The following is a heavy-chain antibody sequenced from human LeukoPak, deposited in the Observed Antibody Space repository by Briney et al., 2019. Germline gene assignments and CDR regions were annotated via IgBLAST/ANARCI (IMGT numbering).Heavy chain of an antibody. V-gene: IGHV4-4*09. CDR2: IYTSGST. D-gene: IGHD2-15*01. Sequence: SETLSLTCTVSGGSISSYYWSWIRQPPGKGLEWIGYIYTSGSTNYNPSLKSRVTISVDTSKNQFSLKLSSVTAADTAVYYCASLGYCSGGSCYSYFDYWGQGTLVTVSS. J-gene: IGHJ4*02. CDR1: GGSISSYY. CDR3: ASLGYCSGGSCYSYFDY.